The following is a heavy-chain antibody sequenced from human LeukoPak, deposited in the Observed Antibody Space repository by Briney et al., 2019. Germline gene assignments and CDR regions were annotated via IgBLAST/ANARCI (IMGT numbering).Heavy chain of an antibody. Sequence: ASVKVSCKASGYTFTGYYMHWVRQAPGQGLEWMGWINPNSGGTNYAQEFQGRVTITRDTSASTAYMELSSLRSEDMAVYYCARAPFTIFGVVTEYDYWGQGTLVTVSS. V-gene: IGHV1-2*02. CDR1: GYTFTGYY. J-gene: IGHJ4*02. CDR3: ARAPFTIFGVVTEYDY. CDR2: INPNSGGT. D-gene: IGHD3-3*01.